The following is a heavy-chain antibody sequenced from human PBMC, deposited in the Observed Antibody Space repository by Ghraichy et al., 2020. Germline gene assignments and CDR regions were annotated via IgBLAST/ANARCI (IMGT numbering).Heavy chain of an antibody. CDR1: GFTVSSNY. D-gene: IGHD2-2*02. CDR2: IYSGGST. J-gene: IGHJ2*01. Sequence: GGSLRLSCAASGFTVSSNYMSWVRQAPGKGLEWVSVIYSGGSTYYADSVKGRFTISRDNSKNTLYLQMNSLRAEDTAVYYCARAGGRSYCSSTSCYTYGLLYWYFDLWGRGTLVTVSS. CDR3: ARAGGRSYCSSTSCYTYGLLYWYFDL. V-gene: IGHV3-53*01.